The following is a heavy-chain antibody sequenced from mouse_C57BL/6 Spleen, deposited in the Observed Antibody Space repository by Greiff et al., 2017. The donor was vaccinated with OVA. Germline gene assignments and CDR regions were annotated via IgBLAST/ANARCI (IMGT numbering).Heavy chain of an antibody. CDR3: ARSYGYGSSYGDYLDY. CDR2: IYPGSGNT. CDR1: GYTFTDYY. V-gene: IGHV1-76*01. Sequence: QVQLQQSGAELVRPGASVKLSCKASGYTFTDYYINWVKQRPGQGLEWIARIYPGSGNTYYNEKFKGKATLTAEKSSSTAYMQLSSLTSEDSAVYFCARSYGYGSSYGDYLDYWGQGTTLTVSS. D-gene: IGHD1-1*01. J-gene: IGHJ2*01.